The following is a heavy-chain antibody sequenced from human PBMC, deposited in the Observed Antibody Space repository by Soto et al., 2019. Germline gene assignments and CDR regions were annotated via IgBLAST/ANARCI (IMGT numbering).Heavy chain of an antibody. J-gene: IGHJ6*02. Sequence: QVLLVQSSAEVKKPGSSVKVSCKASGGTFTSTPFSWVRQAPGQGLEWMGGIIPVLGTPNYAQKFQARLTVTADASTTTVHMELSSLRSDDTAVYYCASSAGLDHLLNYYGLNVWGQGTTVTVSS. CDR2: IIPVLGTP. V-gene: IGHV1-69*01. CDR3: ASSAGLDHLLNYYGLNV. CDR1: GGTFTSTP. D-gene: IGHD6-13*01.